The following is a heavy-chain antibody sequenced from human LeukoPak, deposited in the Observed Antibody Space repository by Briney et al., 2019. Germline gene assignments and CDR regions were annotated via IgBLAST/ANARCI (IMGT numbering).Heavy chain of an antibody. CDR1: GGSISSYY. V-gene: IGHV4-59*08. Sequence: SETLSLTCTVSGGSISSYYWSWIRQPPGKGLEWIGYIYYSGSTNYNPSLKSRVTISVDTSKNQFSLKLSSVTAADTAVYYCARSGGGSSGWSSPWGQGTLVTVSS. CDR2: IYYSGST. CDR3: ARSGGGSSGWSSP. J-gene: IGHJ5*02. D-gene: IGHD6-19*01.